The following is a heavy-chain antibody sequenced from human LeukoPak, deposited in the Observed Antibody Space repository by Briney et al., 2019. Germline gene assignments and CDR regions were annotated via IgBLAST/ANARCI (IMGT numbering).Heavy chain of an antibody. Sequence: PSETLSLTCTVSGGSVSSGNYYWSWIRQPPGKGLEWIGYIYNSGSTNYNPSLKSRVTISVDTSKNQFSLKLSSVTAADMAVYYCARGTGTTFYWGQGTLVTVSS. D-gene: IGHD1-1*01. CDR1: GGSVSSGNYY. CDR3: ARGTGTTFY. J-gene: IGHJ4*02. V-gene: IGHV4-61*01. CDR2: IYNSGST.